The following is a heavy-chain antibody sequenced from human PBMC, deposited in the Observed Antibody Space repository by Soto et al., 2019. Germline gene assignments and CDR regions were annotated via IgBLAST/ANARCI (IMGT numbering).Heavy chain of an antibody. D-gene: IGHD1-1*01. CDR1: GDSVSSNSAA. V-gene: IGHV6-1*01. J-gene: IGHJ4*02. CDR3: ARVSTGKTPGVYYFDY. Sequence: PSQTLSLTCVISGDSVSSNSAAWNWIRQSPSRGLEWLGRTYYRSKWYNDYAVSVKSRITINPDTSKNQFSLQLNSVTPEDTAVYYCARVSTGKTPGVYYFDYWGQGTLVTVSS. CDR2: TYYRSKWYN.